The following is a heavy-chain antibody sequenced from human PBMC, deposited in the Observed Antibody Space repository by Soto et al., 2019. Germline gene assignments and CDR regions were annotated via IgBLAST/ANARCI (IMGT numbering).Heavy chain of an antibody. CDR1: GYTFTSYD. V-gene: IGHV1-8*01. Sequence: ASVKVFCKASGYTFTSYDINWVRQATGQGLEWMGWMNPNSGNTGYAQKFQGRVTMTRNTSISTAYIELSSLRSEDTAVYYCARVLRYSSSWYSKYYYYGMDVWGHGTTVTVSS. D-gene: IGHD6-13*01. CDR3: ARVLRYSSSWYSKYYYYGMDV. CDR2: MNPNSGNT. J-gene: IGHJ6*02.